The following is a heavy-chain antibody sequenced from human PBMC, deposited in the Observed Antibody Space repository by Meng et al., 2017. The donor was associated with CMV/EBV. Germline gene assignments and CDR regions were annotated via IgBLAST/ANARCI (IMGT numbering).Heavy chain of an antibody. Sequence: ASVKVSCKASGYTFTSYDINWVRQATGQGLEWMGWMNPNSGNTGYAQKFQGRVTTTRNTSISTAYMELSSLRSEDTAVYYCARPRMGATYFDYWGQGTLVTVSS. V-gene: IGHV1-8*01. CDR3: ARPRMGATYFDY. CDR1: GYTFTSYD. D-gene: IGHD1-26*01. J-gene: IGHJ4*02. CDR2: MNPNSGNT.